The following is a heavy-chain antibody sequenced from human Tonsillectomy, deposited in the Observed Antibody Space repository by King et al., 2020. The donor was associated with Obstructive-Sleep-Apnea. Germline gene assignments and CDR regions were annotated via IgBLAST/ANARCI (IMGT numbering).Heavy chain of an antibody. D-gene: IGHD3-10*01. J-gene: IGHJ6*02. V-gene: IGHV3-21*01. CDR1: GFTFSSYS. CDR2: ISSSSSYI. CDR3: ARDKAMVRGATNPYYYYYGMDV. Sequence: VQLVESGGGLVKPGGSLRLSCAASGFTFSSYSMNWVRQAPGKGLEWFSSISSSSSYIYYADSWKGRFTISRDNAKNSLYLQMNSLRAEDTAVYYCARDKAMVRGATNPYYYYYGMDVWGQGTTVTVSS.